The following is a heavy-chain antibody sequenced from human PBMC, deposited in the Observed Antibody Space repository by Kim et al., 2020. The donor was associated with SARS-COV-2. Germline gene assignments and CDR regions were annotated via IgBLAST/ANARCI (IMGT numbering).Heavy chain of an antibody. V-gene: IGHV2-5*01. J-gene: IGHJ4*02. Sequence: RHSPTLKSRLTITQDTSKNQVVLTMTNMDPVDTATYYCAHMGWYGTFVDYWGQGTLVTVSS. CDR3: AHMGWYGTFVDY. D-gene: IGHD6-19*01.